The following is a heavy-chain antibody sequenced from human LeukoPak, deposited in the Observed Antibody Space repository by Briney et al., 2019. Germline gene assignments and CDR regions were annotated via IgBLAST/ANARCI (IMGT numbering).Heavy chain of an antibody. CDR1: GGSIISGEYY. Sequence: NTSETLSLTCTVSGGSIISGEYYWSWVRQLPGQGLEWIGYIYYSGTTYYNPSLKSRVTISVDTSKNQFSLKLSSVTAADTAVYYCARGKYSSSWYDYWGQGTLVTVSS. CDR2: IYYSGTT. D-gene: IGHD6-13*01. V-gene: IGHV4-30-4*01. J-gene: IGHJ4*02. CDR3: ARGKYSSSWYDY.